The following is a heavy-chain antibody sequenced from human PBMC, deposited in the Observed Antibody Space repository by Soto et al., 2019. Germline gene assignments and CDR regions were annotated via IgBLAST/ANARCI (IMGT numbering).Heavy chain of an antibody. CDR2: INPSGGST. CDR3: ARETDTPMVTPDAFDI. J-gene: IGHJ3*02. V-gene: IGHV1-46*01. CDR1: GYTFTSYY. D-gene: IGHD5-18*01. Sequence: ASVKVSCKASGYTFTSYYMHWVRQAPGQGLEWMGIINPSGGSTSYAQKFQGRVTMTRDTSTSTVYMELSSLRSEDTAVYYCARETDTPMVTPDAFDIWGQGTMVTVSS.